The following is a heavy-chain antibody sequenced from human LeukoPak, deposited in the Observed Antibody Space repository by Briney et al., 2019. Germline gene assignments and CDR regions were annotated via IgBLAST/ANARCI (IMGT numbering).Heavy chain of an antibody. D-gene: IGHD3-16*01. J-gene: IGHJ4*02. Sequence: SETLSLTCTVSGGSISSSSYYWGWIRQPPGKGLEWIGSIYYSGSTYYNPSLKSRVTISVDTSKNQCSLKLSSVTAADTAVHYCASLGGNRLGHFDYWGQGTLVTVSS. CDR3: ASLGGNRLGHFDY. V-gene: IGHV4-39*01. CDR2: IYYSGST. CDR1: GGSISSSSYY.